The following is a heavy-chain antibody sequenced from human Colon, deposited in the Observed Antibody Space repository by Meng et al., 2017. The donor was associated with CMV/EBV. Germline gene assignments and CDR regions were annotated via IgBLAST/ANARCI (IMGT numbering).Heavy chain of an antibody. CDR2: ISGSGGTR. Sequence: GESLKISCAASGFAFSSYAMTWVRQAPGKGLEWVSGISGSGGTRDYADSVKGRFTMSRDNSNNLLVLQLNSLRSDDSALYYCAKGTAATTVPDFDSWGQGTLVTVSS. J-gene: IGHJ4*02. D-gene: IGHD4-17*01. CDR1: GFAFSSYA. CDR3: AKGTAATTVPDFDS. V-gene: IGHV3-23*01.